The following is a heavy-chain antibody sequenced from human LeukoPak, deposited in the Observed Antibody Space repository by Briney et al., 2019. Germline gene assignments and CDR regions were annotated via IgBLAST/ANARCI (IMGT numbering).Heavy chain of an antibody. Sequence: SETLSLTCTVSGGSISSGSYYWSWIRQPAGEALEWIGQIYTNGNTNYNPSLKSRVTISVDTSKNQFSLSVSPVTAADTAAYYCARGFSYNLFDYWGQGTLVTVSS. J-gene: IGHJ4*02. CDR3: ARGFSYNLFDY. D-gene: IGHD5-24*01. CDR1: GGSISSGSYY. V-gene: IGHV4-61*09. CDR2: IYTNGNT.